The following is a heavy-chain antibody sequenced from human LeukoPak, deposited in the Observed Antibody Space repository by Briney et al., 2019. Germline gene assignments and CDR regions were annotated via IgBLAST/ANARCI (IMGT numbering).Heavy chain of an antibody. Sequence: TLSLTCTVSGGSISSGGYYWSWIRQHPGKGLEWIGYIYYSGSTYYNPSLESRVTISVDTSKNQFSLKLSSVTAADTAVYYCARDRQFPSYYYGSGSYYNWFDPWGQGTLVTVSS. V-gene: IGHV4-31*03. CDR2: IYYSGST. CDR3: ARDRQFPSYYYGSGSYYNWFDP. CDR1: GGSISSGGYY. J-gene: IGHJ5*02. D-gene: IGHD3-10*01.